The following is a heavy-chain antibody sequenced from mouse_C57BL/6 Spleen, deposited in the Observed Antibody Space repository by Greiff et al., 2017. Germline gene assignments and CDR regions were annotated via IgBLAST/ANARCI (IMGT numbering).Heavy chain of an antibody. V-gene: IGHV1-81*01. CDR1: GYTFTSYG. Sequence: QVQLKHSGAELARPGASVKLSCKASGYTFTSYGISWVKQRTGQGLEWIGEIYPRSGNTYYNEKFKGKATLTADKSSSTAYMELRSLTSEDSAVSFCARKEGFAYWGQGTLVTVSA. CDR3: ARKEGFAY. CDR2: IYPRSGNT. J-gene: IGHJ3*01.